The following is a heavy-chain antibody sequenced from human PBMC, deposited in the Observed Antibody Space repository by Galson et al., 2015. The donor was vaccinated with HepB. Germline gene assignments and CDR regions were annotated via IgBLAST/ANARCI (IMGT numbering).Heavy chain of an antibody. Sequence: SVKVSCKASGYTFTSYDINWVRQATGQGLEWMGWMNPNSGNTGYAQKFQGRVTMTRNTSISTAYMELSSLRSEVTAVYYCARGGRYDFWSGYHYYFDYWGQGTLVTVSS. CDR2: MNPNSGNT. V-gene: IGHV1-8*01. CDR1: GYTFTSYD. D-gene: IGHD3-3*01. CDR3: ARGGRYDFWSGYHYYFDY. J-gene: IGHJ4*02.